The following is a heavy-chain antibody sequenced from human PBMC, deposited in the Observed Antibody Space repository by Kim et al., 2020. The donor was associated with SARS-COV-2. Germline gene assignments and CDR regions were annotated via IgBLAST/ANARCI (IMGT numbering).Heavy chain of an antibody. V-gene: IGHV4-30-4*01. J-gene: IGHJ3*02. D-gene: IGHD3-10*01. CDR2: IYYSGIT. Sequence: CPDAGAAIGSGGDYCSWTRQPPGKGLEWIGYIYYSGITQYTPSLKSRVIISVDTSNNHFSLKLSSVTAADTAVYYCARENFGSGKYAFDNW. CDR3: ARENFGSGKYAFDN. CDR1: GAAIGSGGDY.